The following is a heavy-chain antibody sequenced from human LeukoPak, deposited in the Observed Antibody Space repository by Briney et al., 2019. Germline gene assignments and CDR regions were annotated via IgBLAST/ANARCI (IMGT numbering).Heavy chain of an antibody. Sequence: GESLKISCKGSGYSFTSFWIGWVRHMPGKGLELMGIIYPGDSDTRYSPSFHGQVTISADKSISTAFLQWGGLKASDTAMYYCGRLGYRSSTDCREIDYWGQGTLVTVSS. D-gene: IGHD2-2*01. CDR2: IYPGDSDT. V-gene: IGHV5-51*01. J-gene: IGHJ4*02. CDR1: GYSFTSFW. CDR3: GRLGYRSSTDCREIDY.